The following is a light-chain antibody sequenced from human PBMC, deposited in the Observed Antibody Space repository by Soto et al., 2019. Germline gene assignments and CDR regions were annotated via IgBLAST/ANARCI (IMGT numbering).Light chain of an antibody. CDR1: SSNIGAGYD. J-gene: IGLJ3*02. CDR2: GNN. CDR3: QSYDSSLSGWV. V-gene: IGLV1-40*01. Sequence: QSVLTPPPSLSGAPGQRVTISCTGSSSNIGAGYDVHWYQQLPGTAPKLLLYGNNNRPSGVPDRFSGSKSGTSASLAITGLQAEDEADYYCQSYDSSLSGWVFGGGTKLTFL.